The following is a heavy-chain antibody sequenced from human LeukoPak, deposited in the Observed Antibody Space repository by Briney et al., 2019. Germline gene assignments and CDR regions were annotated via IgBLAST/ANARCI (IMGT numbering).Heavy chain of an antibody. V-gene: IGHV3-21*01. CDR3: AKDSRWQQLDYYFDY. CDR2: ISSSSSYI. Sequence: PGGSLRLSCAASGFTFSSYSMNWVRQAPGKGLEWVSSISSSSSYIYYADSVKGRFTISRDNAKNSLYLQMNSLRAEDTAVYYCAKDSRWQQLDYYFDYWGQGTLVTVSS. CDR1: GFTFSSYS. D-gene: IGHD6-13*01. J-gene: IGHJ4*02.